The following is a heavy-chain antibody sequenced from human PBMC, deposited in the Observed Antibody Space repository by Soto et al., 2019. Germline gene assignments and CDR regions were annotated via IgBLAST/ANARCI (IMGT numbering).Heavy chain of an antibody. D-gene: IGHD3-22*01. CDR2: IIPIFGTA. CDR1: GGTFSSYA. J-gene: IGHJ4*02. V-gene: IGHV1-69*01. CDR3: ARVSPPSGAQYYYDSSGYPPDY. Sequence: QVQLVQSGAEVKKPGSSVKVSCKASGGTFSSYAISWVRQAPGQGLEWMGGIIPIFGTANYAQKFQGRVTITADESTSIAYMELSSLRSEDTAVYYCARVSPPSGAQYYYDSSGYPPDYWGQGTLVTVSS.